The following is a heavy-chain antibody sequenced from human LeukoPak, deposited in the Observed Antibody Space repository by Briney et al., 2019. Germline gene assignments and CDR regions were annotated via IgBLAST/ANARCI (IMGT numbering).Heavy chain of an antibody. CDR2: ISGSGGST. J-gene: IGHJ6*02. CDR3: AREALNYDFWSGFYYYYGMDV. Sequence: GGSLRLSCAASGFTFSSYAMSWVRQAPGKGLEWVSAISGSGGSTYYADSVKGRFTISRDNAKNSLYLQMNSLRAEDTAVYYCAREALNYDFWSGFYYYYGMDVWGQGTTVTVSS. D-gene: IGHD3-3*01. V-gene: IGHV3-23*01. CDR1: GFTFSSYA.